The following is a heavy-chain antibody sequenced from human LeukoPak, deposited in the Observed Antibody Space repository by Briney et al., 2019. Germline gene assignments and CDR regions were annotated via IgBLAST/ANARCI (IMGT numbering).Heavy chain of an antibody. V-gene: IGHV3-33*02. D-gene: IGHD1-26*01. J-gene: IGHJ4*02. Sequence: GGSLRLSCAASGFTSSSYGMHWVRQVHGKGLEWVAFIWNVGSKKYYADSVKGRFTISRDKPTNPIFLQMNRLRAEDTAVYYCARGPGEMGQLLDYFDYWGQGTLVTVSS. CDR2: IWNVGSKK. CDR1: GFTSSSYG. CDR3: ARGPGEMGQLLDYFDY.